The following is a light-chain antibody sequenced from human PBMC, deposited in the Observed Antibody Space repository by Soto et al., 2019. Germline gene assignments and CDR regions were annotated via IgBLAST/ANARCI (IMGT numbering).Light chain of an antibody. CDR1: SSDVGGYNS. CDR3: SSYTTSSIWV. J-gene: IGLJ3*02. V-gene: IGLV2-14*01. CDR2: EVS. Sequence: QSALTQSASVSGSPGQSITISCTGTSSDVGGYNSVSWYQHHPGKAPKLMIFEVSNRPSGVSDRFSGSKSGNTASLTISGLQTEDEADYYCSSYTTSSIWVFGGGTKLIVL.